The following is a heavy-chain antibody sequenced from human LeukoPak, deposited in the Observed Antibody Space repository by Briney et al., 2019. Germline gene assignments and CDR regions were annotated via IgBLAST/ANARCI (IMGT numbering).Heavy chain of an antibody. D-gene: IGHD1-14*01. Sequence: PSETLSLTCTVSGGSISSSSYYWGWIRQPPGKRLEWIGYISYSGSTNYNSSLKSRVTMSVDTSRNQFSLRLRSVSAADTAIYYCARHRGVTGKRDDAFDIWGQGTLMIVSS. CDR1: GGSISSSSYY. V-gene: IGHV4-61*05. CDR3: ARHRGVTGKRDDAFDI. J-gene: IGHJ3*02. CDR2: ISYSGST.